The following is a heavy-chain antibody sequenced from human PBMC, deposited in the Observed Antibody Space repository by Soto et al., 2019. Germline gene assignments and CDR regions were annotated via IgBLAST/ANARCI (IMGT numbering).Heavy chain of an antibody. J-gene: IGHJ4*02. D-gene: IGHD4-4*01. Sequence: ASVKVSCKASGYTFSTYYMHWVRQAPGQGYEWIGIINPSGGSTTYAQKFQGRVTMTRDTSTTTVYMELSSMKSEDTAVYYCATYDYNGYYFDYWGQGTLVTVSS. V-gene: IGHV1-46*01. CDR2: INPSGGST. CDR3: ATYDYNGYYFDY. CDR1: GYTFSTYY.